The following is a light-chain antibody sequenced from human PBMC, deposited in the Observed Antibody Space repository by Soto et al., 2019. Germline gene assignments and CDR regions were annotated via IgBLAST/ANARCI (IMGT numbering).Light chain of an antibody. J-gene: IGKJ4*01. CDR3: QQYNNWPPLT. CDR1: QSVSSN. Sequence: VMTQPPATLSVSPGERATLSCRASQSVSSNLAWYQQKPGQAPRLLIYGASTRATGIPARFSGSGSGTEFTLTISSLQSEDFAVYYCQQYNNWPPLTFGGGTKVEIK. V-gene: IGKV3-15*01. CDR2: GAS.